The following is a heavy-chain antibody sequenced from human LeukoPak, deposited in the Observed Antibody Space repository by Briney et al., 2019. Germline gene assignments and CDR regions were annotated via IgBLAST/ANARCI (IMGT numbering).Heavy chain of an antibody. D-gene: IGHD3-22*01. CDR3: VRDRSYDSSGIDY. CDR2: INSDGSRT. J-gene: IGHJ4*02. Sequence: PGGSLRLSCAASGFTFSSYSMNWVRQAPGKGLAWVSHINSDGSRTTYADSVKGRFTISRDNAKNTLYLQMNSLRAEDTAVYYCVRDRSYDSSGIDYWGQGTLVTVSS. CDR1: GFTFSSYS. V-gene: IGHV3-74*01.